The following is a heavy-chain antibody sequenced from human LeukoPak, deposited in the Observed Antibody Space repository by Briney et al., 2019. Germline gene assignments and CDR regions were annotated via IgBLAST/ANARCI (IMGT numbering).Heavy chain of an antibody. CDR3: VRESMAAPCY. V-gene: IGHV3-7*01. D-gene: IGHD2/OR15-2a*01. Sequence: LSGGSLRLSCAASGFTFSNDWMSWVRQAPGKGLEWVANIKQDGSEKYYVASVKGRFTISRDNAKNSLYLQMNSLRAEDTAVYYCVRESMAAPCYWGQGTLVTVSS. CDR2: IKQDGSEK. J-gene: IGHJ4*02. CDR1: GFTFSNDW.